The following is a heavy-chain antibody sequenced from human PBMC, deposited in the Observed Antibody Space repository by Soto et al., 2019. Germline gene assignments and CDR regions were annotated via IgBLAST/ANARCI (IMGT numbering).Heavy chain of an antibody. CDR1: GYTFTSYY. CDR3: ATNCISTSCYLDLDY. CDR2: INPSGGST. V-gene: IGHV1-46*01. Sequence: QVQLVQSGAEVKKPGASVKVSCKASGYTFTSYYMHWVRQAPGQGLEWMGIINPSGGSTSYAQKFQGRVTMTRDTSTSTVYMELSSLRSEDTAVYYCATNCISTSCYLDLDYWGQGTLVTVSS. D-gene: IGHD2-2*01. J-gene: IGHJ4*02.